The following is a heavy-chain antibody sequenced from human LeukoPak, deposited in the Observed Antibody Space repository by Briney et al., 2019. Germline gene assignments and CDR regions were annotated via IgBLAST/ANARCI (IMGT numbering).Heavy chain of an antibody. CDR1: GFTFSSYD. D-gene: IGHD3-10*01. V-gene: IGHV3-30*02. CDR3: AKDYYSSGSLDY. Sequence: GGSLRLSCAASGFTFSSYDIHWVRQAPGKGLEWVTFIRYDGSNKYYGDSVKGRFTISRDNSKNTLYLQMNSLRAEDTAVYYCAKDYYSSGSLDYWGQGTLVTVSS. J-gene: IGHJ4*02. CDR2: IRYDGSNK.